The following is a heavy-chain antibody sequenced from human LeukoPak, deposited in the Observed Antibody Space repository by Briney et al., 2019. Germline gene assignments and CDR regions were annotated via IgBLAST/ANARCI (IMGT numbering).Heavy chain of an antibody. J-gene: IGHJ5*02. CDR3: AKDQSPYSSGWYVTRVGFDP. CDR2: ISSSGTYT. D-gene: IGHD6-19*01. V-gene: IGHV3-21*01. CDR1: GFTFYTYS. Sequence: GGSLRLSCAASGFTFYTYSMNWVRQAPGKGLEWVSSISSSGTYTYYADSVKGRFTISRDNAKNSLYLQMSSLTAEDTAVYYCAKDQSPYSSGWYVTRVGFDPWGQGTLVTVSS.